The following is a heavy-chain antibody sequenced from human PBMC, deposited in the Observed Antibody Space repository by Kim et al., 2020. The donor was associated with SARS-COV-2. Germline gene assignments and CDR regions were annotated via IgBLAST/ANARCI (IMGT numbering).Heavy chain of an antibody. CDR2: IYYSGST. J-gene: IGHJ4*02. V-gene: IGHV4-59*13. D-gene: IGHD4-17*01. CDR1: GGSISSYY. Sequence: SETLSLTCTVSGGSISSYYWSWIRQPPGKGLEWIGYIYYSGSTNYNPSLKSRVTISVDTSKNQFSLKLSSVTAADTAVYYCAAWGTTVTTGWGQGTLVTVSS. CDR3: AAWGTTVTTG.